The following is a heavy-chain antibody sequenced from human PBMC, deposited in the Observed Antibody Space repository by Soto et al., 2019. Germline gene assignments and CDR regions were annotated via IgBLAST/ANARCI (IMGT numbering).Heavy chain of an antibody. CDR1: GYTFTNYG. CDR2: ISSYRDNT. V-gene: IGHV1-18*04. D-gene: IGHD5-18*01. CDR3: ARDFAYSYGADFDL. J-gene: IGHJ4*02. Sequence: QVQLVQSGAEVKKPGASVKVSCKTSGYTFTNYGISWVRQAPGQGLEWMGWISSYRDNTDYAQKFQDRVTLTTDTSTSTAYMELRSLRSDDTAVYYCARDFAYSYGADFDLWGQGTLVTVSS.